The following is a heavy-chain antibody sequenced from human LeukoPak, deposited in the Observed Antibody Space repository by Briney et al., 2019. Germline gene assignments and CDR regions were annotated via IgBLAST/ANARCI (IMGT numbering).Heavy chain of an antibody. CDR2: ISSSSSYI. Sequence: PGGSLRLSCEASGFTFSSYIMTWVRQAPGKGLEWVSSISSSSSYIYYADSVKGRFTISRDNAKNSLYLQMNSLRAEDTAVYYCARVAVVPAASRKNNWFDLWSQGTLVTVSS. CDR1: GFTFSSYI. V-gene: IGHV3-21*01. J-gene: IGHJ5*02. CDR3: ARVAVVPAASRKNNWFDL. D-gene: IGHD2-2*01.